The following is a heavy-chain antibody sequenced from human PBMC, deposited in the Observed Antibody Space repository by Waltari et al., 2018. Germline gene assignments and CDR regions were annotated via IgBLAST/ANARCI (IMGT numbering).Heavy chain of an antibody. CDR1: GGSISSGDYY. Sequence: QVQLQESGPGLVKPSQTLSLTCTVSGGSISSGDYYWSWIRQSPGKGLEWIGYIYYSGSTTYNPSLKSRVTISVDTSKTQFSLNLSSVTAADTAVYFCARYSWSYSGSSAINWFDPWGQGTLVTVSS. J-gene: IGHJ5*02. CDR3: ARYSWSYSGSSAINWFDP. D-gene: IGHD6-6*01. V-gene: IGHV4-30-4*08. CDR2: IYYSGST.